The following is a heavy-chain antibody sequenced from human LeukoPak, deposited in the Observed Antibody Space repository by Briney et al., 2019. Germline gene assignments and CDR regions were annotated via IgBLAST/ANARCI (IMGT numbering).Heavy chain of an antibody. J-gene: IGHJ6*02. Sequence: PGRSLRLSCAASGFTFSSYAMHWVRQAPGKGLEWVAVISYDGSNKYYADSVKGRFTISRDNSKNTLYLQMNSLRAEDTAVYYCARDTTTSLPKDYHYYGMDVWGQGTTVTVSS. CDR1: GFTFSSYA. CDR2: ISYDGSNK. D-gene: IGHD1-1*01. CDR3: ARDTTTSLPKDYHYYGMDV. V-gene: IGHV3-30*04.